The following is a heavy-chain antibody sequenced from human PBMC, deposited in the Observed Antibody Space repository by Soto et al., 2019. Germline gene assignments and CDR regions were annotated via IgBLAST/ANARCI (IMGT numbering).Heavy chain of an antibody. CDR1: GVSIGSHDW. CDR3: ATRDTGRVY. Sequence: QVQLQESGPGLVKPSGTLSLTCAVSGVSIGSHDWWTWVRQPPGKGLEWIGESHQSGNTNYNSSLXRRVTISRDKSKNRVSLQLSSVTVADTAVDYCATRDTGRVYWGPGPLVTVSS. D-gene: IGHD5-18*01. J-gene: IGHJ4*02. CDR2: SHQSGNT. V-gene: IGHV4-4*02.